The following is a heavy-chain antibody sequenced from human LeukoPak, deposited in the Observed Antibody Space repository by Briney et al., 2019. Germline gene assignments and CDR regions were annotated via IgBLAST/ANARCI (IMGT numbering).Heavy chain of an antibody. CDR3: AREEDSSSWYPLGY. CDR2: IIPIFGTA. J-gene: IGHJ4*02. CDR1: GGTFSSYA. V-gene: IGHV1-69*06. Sequence: SVKVSCKASGGTFSSYAISWVRQAPGQGLGWMGGIIPIFGTANYAQKFQGRVTITADKSTSTAYMELSSLRSEDTAVYYCAREEDSSSWYPLGYWGQGTLVTVSS. D-gene: IGHD6-13*01.